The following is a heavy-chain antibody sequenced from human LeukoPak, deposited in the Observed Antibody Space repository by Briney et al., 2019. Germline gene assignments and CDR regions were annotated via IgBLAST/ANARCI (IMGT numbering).Heavy chain of an antibody. Sequence: ASVKVSCKASGYTFTVYYTHWARQAPGQGLEWMGWIDPNSGGTNYAQKFQGWVTMTRDTSITTAYMELGSLRSDDTALYYCARVYKSGWYLGDYWGQGTLVFVS. CDR2: IDPNSGGT. CDR1: GYTFTVYY. J-gene: IGHJ4*02. V-gene: IGHV1-2*04. CDR3: ARVYKSGWYLGDY. D-gene: IGHD6-19*01.